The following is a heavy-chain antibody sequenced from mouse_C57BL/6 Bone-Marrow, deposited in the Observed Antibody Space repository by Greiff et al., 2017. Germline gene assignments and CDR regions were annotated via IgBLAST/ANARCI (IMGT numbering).Heavy chain of an antibody. CDR3: ARRVTTVVAKTAYWYFDV. Sequence: VQLQQSGAELARPGASVKLSCKASGYTFTSYGISWVKQRTGQGLEWIVEIYPRSGNTYYNEKFKGKATLTAAKSSSTAYMELRSLTSEDSAVYFCARRVTTVVAKTAYWYFDVWGTGTTVTVSS. CDR2: IYPRSGNT. V-gene: IGHV1-81*01. J-gene: IGHJ1*03. D-gene: IGHD1-1*01. CDR1: GYTFTSYG.